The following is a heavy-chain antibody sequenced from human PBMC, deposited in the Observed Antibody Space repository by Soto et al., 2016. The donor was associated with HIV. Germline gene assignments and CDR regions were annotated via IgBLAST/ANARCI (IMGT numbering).Heavy chain of an antibody. D-gene: IGHD3-10*01. CDR3: ARAQLWFGTRPYHYYYMDV. CDR2: INPNSGDT. J-gene: IGHJ6*03. Sequence: QVQLVQSGAEVKKPGASVKVSCKASGYTITGYYIHWVRQAPGQGLEWMGRINPNSGDTSYAQRFQGRVTMTRDTTISTAYMELRSLRSDDTAVYFCARAQLWFGTRPYHYYYMDVWGKGTTVSVSS. CDR1: GYTITGYY. V-gene: IGHV1-2*06.